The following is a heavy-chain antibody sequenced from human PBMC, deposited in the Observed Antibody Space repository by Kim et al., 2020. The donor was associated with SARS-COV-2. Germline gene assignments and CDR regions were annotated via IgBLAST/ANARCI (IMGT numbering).Heavy chain of an antibody. Sequence: GGSLRLSCAASGHTFSSSWMSWVRQAPGKGLDWVANIKQDGSEKNYVDSVKGRFTISRDNAKNSLYLQMNSLRAEDTAVYYCARDGHYDYVWGTFHPIDYWGQGTLVTVSS. J-gene: IGHJ4*02. V-gene: IGHV3-7*01. CDR3: ARDGHYDYVWGTFHPIDY. CDR1: GHTFSSSW. CDR2: IKQDGSEK. D-gene: IGHD3-16*01.